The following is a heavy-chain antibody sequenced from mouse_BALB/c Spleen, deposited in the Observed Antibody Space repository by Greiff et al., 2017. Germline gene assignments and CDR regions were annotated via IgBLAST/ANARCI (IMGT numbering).Heavy chain of an antibody. D-gene: IGHD2-14*01. CDR1: GFTFSSYT. J-gene: IGHJ4*01. CDR3: TRDYRDAMDY. Sequence: EVHLVESGGGLVKPGGSLKLSFAASGFTFSSYTMSWVRQTPEKRLEWVATISSGGSYTYYPDSVKGRFTISRDNAKNTLYLQMSSLKSEDTAMYYCTRDYRDAMDYWGQGTSVTVSS. CDR2: ISSGGSYT. V-gene: IGHV5-6-4*01.